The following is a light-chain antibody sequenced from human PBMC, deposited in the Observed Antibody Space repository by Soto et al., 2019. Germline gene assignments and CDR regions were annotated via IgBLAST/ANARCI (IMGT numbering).Light chain of an antibody. CDR1: QSVSSS. CDR2: DAS. CDR3: QQRSNWPPIT. V-gene: IGKV3-11*01. J-gene: IGKJ5*01. Sequence: IVLTQSPVTLSLSPWERATLSCRASQSVSSSLAWYQQKPGQAPRLLIYDASNRATGIPARFSGGGSGTDFTLTIDNLEPEDFAIYYCQQRSNWPPITFGQGTRLEIK.